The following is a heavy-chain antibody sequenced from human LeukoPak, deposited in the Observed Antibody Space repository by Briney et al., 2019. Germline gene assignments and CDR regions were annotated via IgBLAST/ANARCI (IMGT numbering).Heavy chain of an antibody. D-gene: IGHD1-26*01. CDR1: GFTFSSYA. J-gene: IGHJ4*02. CDR2: ISYDGSNK. CDR3: ARDWDLGY. V-gene: IGHV3-30-3*01. Sequence: PGRSLRLSCAASGFTFSSYAMHWVRQAPGKGLEWVAVISYDGSNKYYADSVKGRFTISRDNSKNTLYLQMNSLRAEDTAVYYCARDWDLGYWGQGTLVTVSS.